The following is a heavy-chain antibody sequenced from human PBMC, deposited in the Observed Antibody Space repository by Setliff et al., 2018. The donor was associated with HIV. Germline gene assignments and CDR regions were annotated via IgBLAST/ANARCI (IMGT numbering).Heavy chain of an antibody. CDR1: EFTFSSYG. V-gene: IGHV3-33*06. Sequence: GSLRLSCVASEFTFSSYGMHWVRQAPGKGLEWVALIWYDGSKKYYADSVKGRFTLSRDNSKNTLYLQMNGLRVEDTAMYYCTKDHLSGWASDCWGQGTLVTVSS. CDR2: IWYDGSKK. D-gene: IGHD6-19*01. J-gene: IGHJ4*02. CDR3: TKDHLSGWASDC.